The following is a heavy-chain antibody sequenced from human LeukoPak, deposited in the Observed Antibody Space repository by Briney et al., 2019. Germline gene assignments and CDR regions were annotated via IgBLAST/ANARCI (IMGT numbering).Heavy chain of an antibody. J-gene: IGHJ4*02. Sequence: SVKVSCKASGGTFSSYAINWVRQAPGQGLEWMGGIIPIFDTPNYAQKFQGRVTITTDESTSTAYMDLSSLRSDDTAVYYCARGPREYQPANYFDYWGQGTLVTVSS. CDR1: GGTFSSYA. CDR2: IIPIFDTP. D-gene: IGHD2-2*01. CDR3: ARGPREYQPANYFDY. V-gene: IGHV1-69*05.